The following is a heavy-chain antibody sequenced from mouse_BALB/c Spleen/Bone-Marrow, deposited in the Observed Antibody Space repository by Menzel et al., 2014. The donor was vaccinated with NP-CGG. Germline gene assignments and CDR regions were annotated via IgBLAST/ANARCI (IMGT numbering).Heavy chain of an antibody. CDR2: IDPANGNT. Sequence: VQLQQSGAELVKPGASVKLSRTASGFNIKDTYMHWVKQRPEQGLEWIGRIDPANGNTKYDPKFQGKATITADTSSNTAYLQLSSLTSEDTAVYYCASYYYGSSSFAYWGQGTLVTVSA. CDR1: GFNIKDTY. V-gene: IGHV14-3*02. J-gene: IGHJ3*01. D-gene: IGHD1-1*01. CDR3: ASYYYGSSSFAY.